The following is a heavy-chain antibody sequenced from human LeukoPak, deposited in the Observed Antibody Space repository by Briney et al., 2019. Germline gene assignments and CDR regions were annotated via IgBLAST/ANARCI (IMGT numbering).Heavy chain of an antibody. V-gene: IGHV3-7*01. CDR3: ARDRNGYPHDL. J-gene: IGHJ4*02. D-gene: IGHD5-18*01. CDR1: GFTYSTYW. Sequence: GGSLRLSCAASGFTYSTYWMSWVRQAPGKGLEWVANIKEDGSEIYYVDSVKGRFTISRDNAKNSLYLQMNSLRAEDTAVYYCARDRNGYPHDLWGQGTLVTVSS. CDR2: IKEDGSEI.